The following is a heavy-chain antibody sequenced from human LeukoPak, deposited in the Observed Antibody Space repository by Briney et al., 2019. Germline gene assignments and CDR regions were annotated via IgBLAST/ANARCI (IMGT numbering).Heavy chain of an antibody. CDR3: AKDSAVAGPYYFDY. D-gene: IGHD6-19*01. V-gene: IGHV3-43*02. Sequence: GGSLRLSCAASGFTFDDYAMHWVRQAPGKGLVWVSLISGDGGSTYYADSVKGRFTISRDNSKNSLYLQMNSLRTEDTALYYCAKDSAVAGPYYFDYWGQGTLVTVSS. CDR1: GFTFDDYA. CDR2: ISGDGGST. J-gene: IGHJ4*02.